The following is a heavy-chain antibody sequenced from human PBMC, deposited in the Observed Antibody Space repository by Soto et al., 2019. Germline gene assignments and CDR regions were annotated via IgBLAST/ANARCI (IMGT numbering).Heavy chain of an antibody. J-gene: IGHJ4*02. CDR2: ISYDGSNK. Sequence: GGSLRLSCPTSGFTFSNYAMSWVRQAPGKGLEWVAVISYDGSNKYYADSVKGRFTISRDNSKNTLYLQMNSLRAEDTAVYYCAKDVGGSGSYSFDYWGQGTLVTVSS. CDR1: GFTFSNYA. D-gene: IGHD3-10*01. V-gene: IGHV3-30*18. CDR3: AKDVGGSGSYSFDY.